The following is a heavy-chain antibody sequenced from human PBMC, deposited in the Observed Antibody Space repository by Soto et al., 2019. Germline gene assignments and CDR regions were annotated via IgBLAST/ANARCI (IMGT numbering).Heavy chain of an antibody. CDR3: ARDFKESQYYYYCMDV. CDR1: GFTFSSYS. Sequence: EVQLVESGGGLVKPGGSLRLSCVVSGFTFSSYSMNWVLQAPGKGLEWVSSISSSSIYTYYADSVKGRFTISRDNAKNSVYLQMHSLRAEDTAVYYCARDFKESQYYYYCMDVWGKGTTVTVSS. V-gene: IGHV3-21*06. J-gene: IGHJ6*03. CDR2: ISSSSIYT. D-gene: IGHD3-10*01.